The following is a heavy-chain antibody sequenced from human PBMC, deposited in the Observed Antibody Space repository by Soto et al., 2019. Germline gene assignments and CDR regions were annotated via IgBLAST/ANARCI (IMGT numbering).Heavy chain of an antibody. CDR3: AKVQHIVATIGYFDY. V-gene: IGHV3-23*01. Sequence: GLSLRLSWAASGCTFSSHAMSLVRQAPGKGLEWVSAISGSGGSTYYADSVKGRFTISRDNSKNTLYLQMNSLRAEDTAVYYCAKVQHIVATIGYFDYWGQGTLVTVSS. J-gene: IGHJ4*02. CDR2: ISGSGGST. CDR1: GCTFSSHA. D-gene: IGHD5-12*01.